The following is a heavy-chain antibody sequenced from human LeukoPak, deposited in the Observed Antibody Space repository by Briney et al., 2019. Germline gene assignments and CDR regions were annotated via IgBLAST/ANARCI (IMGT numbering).Heavy chain of an antibody. V-gene: IGHV1-2*02. CDR3: ARVLRAVARNWFDP. D-gene: IGHD6-19*01. Sequence: GASVKVSCKASGYTITNNYMHWVRQAPGQGLEWMGVINPSGTGTSYAQKFQGRVTMTRDTSISTAYMELSRLRSDDTAVYYCARVLRAVARNWFDPWGQGTLVTVSS. CDR1: GYTITNNY. J-gene: IGHJ5*02. CDR2: INPSGTGT.